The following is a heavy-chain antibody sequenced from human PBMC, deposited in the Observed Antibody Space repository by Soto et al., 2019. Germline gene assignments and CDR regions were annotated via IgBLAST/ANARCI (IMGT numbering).Heavy chain of an antibody. CDR3: ATSTVTTYPPGDYYYYYGMDV. D-gene: IGHD4-17*01. CDR2: IIPIFGTA. J-gene: IGHJ6*02. V-gene: IGHV1-69*06. Sequence: ASVKVSCKASGGTFSSYAISWVRQAPGQGLEWMRGIIPIFGTANYAQKFQGRVTITADKSTSTAYMELSSLRSEDAAVYYCATSTVTTYPPGDYYYYYGMDVWGQGTTVTVSS. CDR1: GGTFSSYA.